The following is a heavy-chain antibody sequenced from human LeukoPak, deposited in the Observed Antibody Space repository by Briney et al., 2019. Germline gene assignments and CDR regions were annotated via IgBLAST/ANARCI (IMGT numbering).Heavy chain of an antibody. CDR1: GYTFTGYY. Sequence: GASVKVSCKTSGYTFTGYYMHWVRQAPGQGLEWMGWINPNTGGTNYAQKFQGRVTMTSDTSISTAYMELSSPRSDDTAMYYCARAPMIVVVFPPRLDFWGQGTLVTVSS. D-gene: IGHD3-22*01. CDR2: INPNTGGT. V-gene: IGHV1-2*02. J-gene: IGHJ4*02. CDR3: ARAPMIVVVFPPRLDF.